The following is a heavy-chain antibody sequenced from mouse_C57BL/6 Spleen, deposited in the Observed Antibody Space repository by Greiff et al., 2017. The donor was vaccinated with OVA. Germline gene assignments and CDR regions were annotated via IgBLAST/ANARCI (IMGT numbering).Heavy chain of an antibody. D-gene: IGHD2-1*01. CDR2: IYPGSGNT. CDR3: ARGGNYVLYAMDY. J-gene: IGHJ4*01. CDR1: GYTFTDYY. Sequence: QVQLQQSGAELVRPGASVKLSCKASGYTFTDYYINWVKQRPGQGLEWIARIYPGSGNTYYNEKFKGKATLTAEKSSSTAYMQLSSLTSEDSAVYFCARGGNYVLYAMDYWGQGTSVTVSS. V-gene: IGHV1-76*01.